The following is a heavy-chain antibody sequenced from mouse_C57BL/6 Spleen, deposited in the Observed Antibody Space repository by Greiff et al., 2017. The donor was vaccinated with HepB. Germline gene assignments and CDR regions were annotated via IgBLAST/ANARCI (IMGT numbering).Heavy chain of an antibody. Sequence: QVQLQQPGAELVKPGASVKLSCKASGYTFTSYWMHWVKQRPGQGLEWIGMIHPNSGSTNYNEKFKSKATLTVDKSSSTAYMQLSSLTSEDSAVYYCARSLTYCGNYDYAMDYWGQGTSVTVSS. CDR3: ARSLTYCGNYDYAMDY. J-gene: IGHJ4*01. D-gene: IGHD2-10*01. V-gene: IGHV1-64*01. CDR2: IHPNSGST. CDR1: GYTFTSYW.